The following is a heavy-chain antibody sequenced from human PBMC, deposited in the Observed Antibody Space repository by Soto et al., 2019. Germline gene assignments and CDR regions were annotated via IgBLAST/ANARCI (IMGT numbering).Heavy chain of an antibody. CDR2: IYNNGRT. J-gene: IGHJ4*02. CDR3: VRGGYTNGHETLDY. CDR1: GDSMTSDNFY. D-gene: IGHD5-18*01. Sequence: SETLSLTCTVSGDSMTSDNFYWTWIRQLPGKGLEWIGYIYNNGRTYYNPSLKSRLSISVDTSKSHFSLSLTSVTAADTALYYCVRGGYTNGHETLDYWGQGTQVTVS. V-gene: IGHV4-31*02.